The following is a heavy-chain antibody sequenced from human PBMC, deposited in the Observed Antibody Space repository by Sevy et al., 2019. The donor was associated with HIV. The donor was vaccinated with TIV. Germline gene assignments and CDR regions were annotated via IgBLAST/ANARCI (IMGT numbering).Heavy chain of an antibody. D-gene: IGHD2-21*01. V-gene: IGHV3-21*01. CDR3: AREGITIPFDY. CDR2: ISSSSSRL. CDR1: GFTFSSYT. Sequence: LSLTCAASGFTFSSYTMNWVRQAPGKGLEWVASISSSSSRLYYADSLKGRFTISRDNAKNSLFLQMNSLRAEDTAVYYCAREGITIPFDYWGQGTLVTVSS. J-gene: IGHJ4*02.